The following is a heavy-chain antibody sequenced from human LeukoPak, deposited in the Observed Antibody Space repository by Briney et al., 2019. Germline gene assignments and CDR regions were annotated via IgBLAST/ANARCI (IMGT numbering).Heavy chain of an antibody. Sequence: GASVTVSCKASGYSFNSQGMNWVRQAPGQGLEWMGWTNTDSGKPIYAQGFTGRFVFSLDSSASTAYMQISNLMPEDTANYYCARGILRFDIWGQGTMVIVAS. CDR1: GYSFNSQG. CDR2: TNTDSGKP. V-gene: IGHV7-4-1*02. CDR3: ARGILRFDI. J-gene: IGHJ3*02.